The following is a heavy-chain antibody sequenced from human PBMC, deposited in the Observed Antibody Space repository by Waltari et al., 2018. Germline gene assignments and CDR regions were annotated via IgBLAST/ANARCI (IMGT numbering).Heavy chain of an antibody. Sequence: EVRLVESGGGLVQPGGSLRLSCAASGFTFRSYWMSWVRQAPGKGLEWVANIKQDGSEKYYVDSVKGRFTISRANAKNSLYLQMNSLRAEDTAVYYCARDGSLWGCSWYLSLDYWGQGTLVTVSS. V-gene: IGHV3-7*01. CDR2: IKQDGSEK. CDR1: GFTFRSYW. D-gene: IGHD6-13*01. CDR3: ARDGSLWGCSWYLSLDY. J-gene: IGHJ4*02.